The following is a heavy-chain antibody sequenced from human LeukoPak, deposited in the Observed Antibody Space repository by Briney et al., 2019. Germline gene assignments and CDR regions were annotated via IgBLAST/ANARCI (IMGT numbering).Heavy chain of an antibody. Sequence: PGGSLRLSCAAPGFTFSIYAMHWVRQAPGKGLEYVSAISSNGGSTYYADSVKGRFTISRDNSKNTLYLQMGSLRAEDVAVYYCARLYGGWATHFDYWGQGTLVTVSS. D-gene: IGHD4-23*01. CDR3: ARLYGGWATHFDY. J-gene: IGHJ4*02. V-gene: IGHV3-64*02. CDR1: GFTFSIYA. CDR2: ISSNGGST.